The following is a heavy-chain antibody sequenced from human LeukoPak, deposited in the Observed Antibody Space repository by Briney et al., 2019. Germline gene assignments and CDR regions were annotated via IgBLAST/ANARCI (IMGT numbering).Heavy chain of an antibody. V-gene: IGHV4-34*01. CDR2: INHSGST. J-gene: IGHJ4*02. D-gene: IGHD3-22*01. Sequence: SETLSLTCAVYGGSFSGYYWSWIRQPPGKGLEWIGEINHSGSTNYNPSLKSRVTISVDTSKNQFSLKLSSVTAADTAVYYCARHRDYDSSGYYSNYFDYWGQGTLVTVSS. CDR3: ARHRDYDSSGYYSNYFDY. CDR1: GGSFSGYY.